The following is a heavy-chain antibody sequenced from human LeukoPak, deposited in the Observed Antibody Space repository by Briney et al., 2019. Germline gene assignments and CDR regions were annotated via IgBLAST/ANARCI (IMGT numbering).Heavy chain of an antibody. V-gene: IGHV1-2*06. CDR1: GYTFTGYY. J-gene: IGHJ4*02. CDR3: ARDHPDYGDYTNFDY. CDR2: INPNSGGT. D-gene: IGHD4-17*01. Sequence: ASVKVSCKASGYTFTGYYMHWVRQAPGQGLGWMGRINPNSGGTNYAQKFQGRVTMTRDTSISTAYMELSRLRSDDTAVYYCARDHPDYGDYTNFDYWGQGTLVTVSS.